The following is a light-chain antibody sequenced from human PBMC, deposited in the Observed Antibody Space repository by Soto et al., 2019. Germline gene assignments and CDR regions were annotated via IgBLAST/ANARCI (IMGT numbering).Light chain of an antibody. Sequence: ENMMTQSPDTLYVSPGEGATLSCRASQSVRTKLAWYQQKAGQAPRLLIYGASTRATGIPDRFSGSGSGTEFTLTISSLQSEDFAVYYCQQYNSWPPITFGQGTRLEIK. J-gene: IGKJ5*01. CDR3: QQYNSWPPIT. CDR1: QSVRTK. CDR2: GAS. V-gene: IGKV3-15*01.